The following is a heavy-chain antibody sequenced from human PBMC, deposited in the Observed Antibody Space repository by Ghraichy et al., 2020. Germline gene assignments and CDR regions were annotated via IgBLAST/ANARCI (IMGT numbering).Heavy chain of an antibody. CDR2: IWYDGSNK. CDR3: ARDQDTAMVTGFDY. J-gene: IGHJ4*02. Sequence: LSLTCAASGFTFSSYGMHWVRQAPGKGLEWVAVIWYDGSNKYYADSVKGRFTISRDNSKNTLYLQMNSLRAEDTAVYYCARDQDTAMVTGFDYWGQGTLVTVSS. D-gene: IGHD5-18*01. CDR1: GFTFSSYG. V-gene: IGHV3-33*01.